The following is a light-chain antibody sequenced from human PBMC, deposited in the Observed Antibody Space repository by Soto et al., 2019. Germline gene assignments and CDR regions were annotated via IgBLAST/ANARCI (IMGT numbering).Light chain of an antibody. Sequence: EIVMTQSPATLSVSPGERATLSCRASQSVSSNLAWYQQKPGQAPTLLIYDAFTRATGIPARFSGSGSGTEFTLTISGLQSEDFAVYSCQQYNNWPLTFGGGTKVDIK. CDR2: DAF. CDR1: QSVSSN. J-gene: IGKJ4*01. CDR3: QQYNNWPLT. V-gene: IGKV3-15*01.